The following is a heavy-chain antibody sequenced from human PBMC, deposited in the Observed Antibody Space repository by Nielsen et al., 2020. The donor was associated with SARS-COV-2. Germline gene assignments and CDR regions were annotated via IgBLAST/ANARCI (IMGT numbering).Heavy chain of an antibody. CDR3: ARHDYGDPFDY. CDR1: GFTFSSYS. J-gene: IGHJ4*02. CDR2: ISSSSSYI. Sequence: GESLKISCAASGFTFSSYSMNWVRQAPGKGLGWVSSISSSSSYIYYADSVKGRFTISRDNAKNSLYLQMNSLRAEDTAVYYCARHDYGDPFDYWGQGTLVTVSS. D-gene: IGHD4-17*01. V-gene: IGHV3-21*01.